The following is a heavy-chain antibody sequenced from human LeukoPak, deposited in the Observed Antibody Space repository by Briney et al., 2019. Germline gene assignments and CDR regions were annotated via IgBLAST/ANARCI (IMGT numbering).Heavy chain of an antibody. D-gene: IGHD5-18*01. V-gene: IGHV4-4*07. CDR1: GGSISSYN. J-gene: IGHJ4*02. CDR2: IYTSGST. CDR3: ARDRGYSYAFGY. Sequence: SETLSLTCTVSGGSISSYNWSWGRHRPRKGLEWVGRIYTSGSTNYKPSLKSRVTMSVDPSKNQFSLKLSSVTAADTAVYYCARDRGYSYAFGYWGQGTLVTVSS.